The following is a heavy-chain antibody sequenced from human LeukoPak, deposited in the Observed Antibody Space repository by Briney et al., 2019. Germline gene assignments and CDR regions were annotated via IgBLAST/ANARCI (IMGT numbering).Heavy chain of an antibody. CDR3: ARQPQSDGEYWDYNWFDP. Sequence: GESLKISCKGSGYSFTSYWIGWVRQMPGKGLEWMGIIYPGDSDTRYSPSFQGQVTISADRSISTAYLQWSSLKASDTAMYYCARQPQSDGEYWDYNWFDPWGQGTLVTVSS. CDR2: IYPGDSDT. CDR1: GYSFTSYW. J-gene: IGHJ5*02. V-gene: IGHV5-51*01. D-gene: IGHD4-17*01.